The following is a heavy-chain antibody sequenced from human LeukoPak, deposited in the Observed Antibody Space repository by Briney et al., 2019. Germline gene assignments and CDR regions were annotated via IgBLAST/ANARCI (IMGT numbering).Heavy chain of an antibody. J-gene: IGHJ6*03. CDR1: GFTFGSYA. CDR3: ARALYYFYYMDV. Sequence: GGSLRLSCAASGFTFGSYAMTWVRQAPGKGLEWVSSIDASGGSTYYADSVKGRFTISRDNSKNTFYLQMNTLRADDTAVYYCARALYYFYYMDVWGKGTTVIVSS. V-gene: IGHV3-23*01. CDR2: IDASGGST.